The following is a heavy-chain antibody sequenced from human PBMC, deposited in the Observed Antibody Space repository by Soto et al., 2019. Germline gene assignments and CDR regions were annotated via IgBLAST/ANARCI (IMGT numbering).Heavy chain of an antibody. V-gene: IGHV1-18*01. Sequence: QVQLVQSGAEVKKPGASVKVSCKASGYTFTSYGITWVRQAPGQGLEWMGWINPYNGNTNYAQKLQGRVTMTTYTSTSTAYMDLRSLRSDDTAVYYCARTDSRPQDFDYWGQGTLVSVSS. CDR3: ARTDSRPQDFDY. CDR1: GYTFTSYG. D-gene: IGHD6-13*01. CDR2: INPYNGNT. J-gene: IGHJ4*02.